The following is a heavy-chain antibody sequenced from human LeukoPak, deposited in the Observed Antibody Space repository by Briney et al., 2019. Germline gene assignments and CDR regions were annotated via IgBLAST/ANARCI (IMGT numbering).Heavy chain of an antibody. CDR1: GFSFSDSY. D-gene: IGHD3-3*01. V-gene: IGHV3-11*06. J-gene: IGHJ4*02. CDR2: ISPSSHDI. CDR3: ARDRGGTDDFWSGYYTGYFDC. Sequence: GGSLRLSCVVSGFSFSDSYMTWLRQTPGKGLESLAYISPSSHDIYYADSVKGRFTISRDNAKNSLYLQMNSLRVEDTAVFYCARDRGGTDDFWSGYYTGYFDCWGQGTLVTVSS.